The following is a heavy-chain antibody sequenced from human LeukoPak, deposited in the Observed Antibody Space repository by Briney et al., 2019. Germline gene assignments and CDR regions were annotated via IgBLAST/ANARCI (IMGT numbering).Heavy chain of an antibody. CDR2: ISSSTPTI. V-gene: IGHV3-48*01. CDR1: GFTFSSYE. J-gene: IGHJ4*02. D-gene: IGHD3-3*01. CDR3: ATFFYDFWSGYYPDY. Sequence: GGSLRLSCAASGFTFSSYEMNWVRQAPGKGLEWVAYISSSTPTIYYANSVKGRFTISRDNAKNSLYLQMNSLRAEDTAVYYCATFFYDFWSGYYPDYWGQGTLVTVSS.